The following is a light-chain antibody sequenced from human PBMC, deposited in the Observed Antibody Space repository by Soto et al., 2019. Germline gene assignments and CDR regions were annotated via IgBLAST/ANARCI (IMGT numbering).Light chain of an antibody. V-gene: IGLV2-14*01. J-gene: IGLJ3*02. CDR3: SSYTTSKTKV. CDR2: DIS. CDR1: SSDVGTYNY. Sequence: QSALTQPASVSGSPGQSITISCTGTSSDVGTYNYVSWYQHRPGKAPKLMIYDISYRPSGVAHRFSGSKSANTGSLTISGLQAADEADYSSSSYTTSKTKVFGGGTKVTVL.